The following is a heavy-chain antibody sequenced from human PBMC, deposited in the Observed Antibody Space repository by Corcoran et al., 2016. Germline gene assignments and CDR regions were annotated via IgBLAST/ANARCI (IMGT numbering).Heavy chain of an antibody. V-gene: IGHV4-39*07. CDR3: ASSSTTRWAPNWFDP. Sequence: QLQLQESGPGLVKPSETLSLTCTVSGGSISSSSYYWGWIRQPPGKGLEWIGTFYYSGNTYYNPSLKSRVTISVDTSKNQFSLKLCSVTAADTAVYYCASSSTTRWAPNWFDPWGQGTLVTVSS. D-gene: IGHD2-2*01. J-gene: IGHJ5*02. CDR1: GGSISSSSYY. CDR2: FYYSGNT.